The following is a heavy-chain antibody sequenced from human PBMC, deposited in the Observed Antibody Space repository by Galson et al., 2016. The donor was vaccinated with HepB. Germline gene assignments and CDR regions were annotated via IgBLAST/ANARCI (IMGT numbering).Heavy chain of an antibody. Sequence: SLRLSCAASGFTVSSNYMNWVRQAPGKGLEWVSIIYVGGSTYYADFVRGRFTISRDNSKNTLYLQMNSLRAEDTAVYYCAGSGDYYYFDYWGQGTLVTVSS. CDR2: IYVGGST. J-gene: IGHJ4*02. CDR1: GFTVSSNY. V-gene: IGHV3-53*01. CDR3: AGSGDYYYFDY. D-gene: IGHD7-27*01.